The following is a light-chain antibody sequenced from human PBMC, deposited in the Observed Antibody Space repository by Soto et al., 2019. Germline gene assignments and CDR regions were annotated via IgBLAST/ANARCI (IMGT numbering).Light chain of an antibody. V-gene: IGKV3-11*01. J-gene: IGKJ5*01. CDR2: DAS. CDR3: HQRQYWPPIT. CDR1: LSVSVY. Sequence: EIVLTQSPATLSLSPGERATLSRRTSLSVSVYLDWYQQKPGQAPRLLISDASNRATGIPARFSGSGSGTDFTLTISSLEPEDFAVYYCHQRQYWPPITFGQGTRLEIK.